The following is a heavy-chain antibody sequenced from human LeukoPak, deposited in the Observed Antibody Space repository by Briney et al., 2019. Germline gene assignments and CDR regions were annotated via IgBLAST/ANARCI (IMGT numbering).Heavy chain of an antibody. CDR1: GGSVSSYF. CDR2: IDDSGNT. J-gene: IGHJ3*02. D-gene: IGHD3-10*01. Sequence: SETLSLTCTVSGGSVSSYFWSWIRRPPGKGLEWIGYIDDSGNTKYSPSLKSQVSISIDKSKNQFSLKLSSVTAADTAMYYCARSDYHGSGSHTVFDAFDIWGQGTRVTVSS. V-gene: IGHV4-59*02. CDR3: ARSDYHGSGSHTVFDAFDI.